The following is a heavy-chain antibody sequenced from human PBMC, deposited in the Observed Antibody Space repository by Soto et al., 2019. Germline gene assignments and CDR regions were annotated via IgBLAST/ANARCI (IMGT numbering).Heavy chain of an antibody. V-gene: IGHV2-5*02. Sequence: QITLKESGPTLVKPTQTLTLTCTFSGFSLRGVGWIRQAPGKALEWLALIYWDDDKRYNPSLKSRLTITKDTSKNQVVLTMTNVDPVDTSTYYCARSAGIAATYGGFGYWGQGTLVTVSS. CDR1: GFSLRG. J-gene: IGHJ4*02. CDR3: ARSAGIAATYGGFGY. CDR2: IYWDDDK. D-gene: IGHD6-13*01.